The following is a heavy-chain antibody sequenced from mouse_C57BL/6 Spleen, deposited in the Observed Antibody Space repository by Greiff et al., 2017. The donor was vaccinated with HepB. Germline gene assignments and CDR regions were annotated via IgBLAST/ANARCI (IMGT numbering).Heavy chain of an antibody. CDR1: GYSIHSGYY. CDR2: ISYDGSN. D-gene: IGHD1-1*01. V-gene: IGHV3-6*01. J-gene: IGHJ4*01. CDR3: AITTVVATDY. Sequence: EVQLQQSGPGLVKPSQSLSLTCSVTGYSIHSGYYWNWIRQFPGNKLEWMGYISYDGSNNYNPSLKNRISITRDTSKNQFFLKLNSVTTEDTATYYCAITTVVATDYWGQGTSVTVSS.